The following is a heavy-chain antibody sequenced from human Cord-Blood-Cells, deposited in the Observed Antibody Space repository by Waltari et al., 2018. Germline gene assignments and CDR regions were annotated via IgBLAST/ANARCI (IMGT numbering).Heavy chain of an antibody. V-gene: IGHV3-30*18. CDR1: GFTFRSYD. J-gene: IGHJ4*02. Sequence: QVQLVESGGGVVQPGRSLRLSCAASGFTFRSYDLPWVRQAPCKGLEWVAVISYDGSNKYYADSVKGRFTISRDNSKNTLYLQMNSLRAEDTAVYYCAKDRDWEFDYWGQGTLVTVSS. D-gene: IGHD1-26*01. CDR2: ISYDGSNK. CDR3: AKDRDWEFDY.